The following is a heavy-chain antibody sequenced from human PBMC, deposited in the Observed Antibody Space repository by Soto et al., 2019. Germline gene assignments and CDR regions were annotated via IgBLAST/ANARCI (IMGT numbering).Heavy chain of an antibody. CDR1: GFTFGSYG. D-gene: IGHD6-13*01. J-gene: IGHJ4*02. Sequence: PGGSLRLSCAASGFTFGSYGMHWVRQAPGKGLEWVAVIWYDGSNKYYADSVKGRFTISRDNSKNTLYLQMNSLRAEDTAVYYCARAGIAAAGKKRAIFDYWGQGTLVTVSS. CDR3: ARAGIAAAGKKRAIFDY. V-gene: IGHV3-33*01. CDR2: IWYDGSNK.